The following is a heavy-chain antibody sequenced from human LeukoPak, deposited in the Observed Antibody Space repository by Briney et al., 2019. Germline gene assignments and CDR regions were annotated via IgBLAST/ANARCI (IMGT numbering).Heavy chain of an antibody. Sequence: GGSLRLSCAASGFTFSSYSMNWVRDAPGKGLEWVSAISSSRFYISYADSVKGRFTISRDNAKNSLYLQMSSLRAGATAVYYCAREWDNAPFDSWGQGTLVTVSS. CDR2: ISSSRFYI. V-gene: IGHV3-21*01. CDR1: GFTFSSYS. D-gene: IGHD1/OR15-1a*01. J-gene: IGHJ4*02. CDR3: AREWDNAPFDS.